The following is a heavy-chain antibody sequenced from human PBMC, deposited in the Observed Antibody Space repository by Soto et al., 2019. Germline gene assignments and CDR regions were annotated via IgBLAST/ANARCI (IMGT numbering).Heavy chain of an antibody. CDR3: AREEESSSGNAYFAS. CDR1: SGSISSSNW. J-gene: IGHJ4*02. Sequence: PSETLSLTCAVSSGSISSSNWWSWVRQPPGKGLEWIGEIYHSGSTNYNPSLKSRVTISVDKSKNQFSLKLSSVTAADTAVYYCAREEESSSGNAYFASRGQGTLVPVSP. CDR2: IYHSGST. D-gene: IGHD6-13*01. V-gene: IGHV4-4*02.